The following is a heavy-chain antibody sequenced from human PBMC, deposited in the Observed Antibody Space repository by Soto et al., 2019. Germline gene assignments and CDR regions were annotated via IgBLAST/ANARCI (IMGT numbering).Heavy chain of an antibody. Sequence: GGSLRLSCSASGFTFSSYAMHWVRQAPGKGLEYVSAISSNGGSTYYADSVKGRFTISRDNSKNTFYLQMSSLRAEDTAVYYWVPYSSSSGRVDFWGQGTMVTVSS. CDR3: VPYSSSSGRVDF. J-gene: IGHJ4*02. CDR1: GFTFSSYA. CDR2: ISSNGGST. V-gene: IGHV3-64D*06. D-gene: IGHD6-6*01.